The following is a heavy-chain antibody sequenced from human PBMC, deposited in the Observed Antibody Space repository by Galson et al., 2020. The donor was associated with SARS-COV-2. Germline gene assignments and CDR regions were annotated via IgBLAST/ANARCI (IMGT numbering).Heavy chain of an antibody. CDR3: AENYGYAFDP. D-gene: IGHD2-2*01. CDR2: IYHSGRT. Sequence: ASETLSLTCAISGGYITSGNWWSWFRQPPGKGLEWIAEIYHSGRTNYNPHLESRVTISVDTSRNEISLAVDSVTAADTAVYYCAENYGYAFDPWGQGTLVTVSP. J-gene: IGHJ5*02. V-gene: IGHV4-4*02. CDR1: GGYITSGNW.